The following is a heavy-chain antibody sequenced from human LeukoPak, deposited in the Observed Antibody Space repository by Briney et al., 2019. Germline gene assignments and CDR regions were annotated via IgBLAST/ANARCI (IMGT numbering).Heavy chain of an antibody. CDR3: AWGRYCSGGSCRRPPRYFDY. V-gene: IGHV1-69*05. Sequence: SVKVSCKASGGTFSSYAISWVRQAPGQGLEWMGGIIPIFGTANYAQKFQGRVTITTDESTSTAYMELSSLRSEDTAVYYCAWGRYCSGGSCRRPPRYFDYWGQGTLVTVSS. D-gene: IGHD2-15*01. CDR2: IIPIFGTA. J-gene: IGHJ4*02. CDR1: GGTFSSYA.